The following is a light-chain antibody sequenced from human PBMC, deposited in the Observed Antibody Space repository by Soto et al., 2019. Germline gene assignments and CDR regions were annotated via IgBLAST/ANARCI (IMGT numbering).Light chain of an antibody. CDR3: HQYDNLPPT. V-gene: IGKV1-33*01. J-gene: IGKJ5*01. CDR2: DAT. Sequence: DLQTTQSPSCLSASVGASLTITCRASQYINNYLDWYQVKPGKAPKXXIYDATNLETGVPSRFSGSGSRTDFSFTISSLKNEDVAIYYCHQYDNLPPTFGQGTRLEIK. CDR1: QYINNY.